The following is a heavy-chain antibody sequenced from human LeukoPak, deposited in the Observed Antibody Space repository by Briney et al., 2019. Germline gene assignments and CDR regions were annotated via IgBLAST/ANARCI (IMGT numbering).Heavy chain of an antibody. CDR3: AKMGGTVGDTGFDY. D-gene: IGHD1-1*01. J-gene: IGHJ4*02. CDR1: GFTFSRYG. CDR2: ISYDGRNK. Sequence: PGGSLRLSCAVSGFTFSRYGMHWVRQAPGKGLEWVAVISYDGRNKYYADSVKGRFTISRDDSKNTLFLQMNSLRAEDTAMYYCAKMGGTVGDTGFDYWGRGTLVTVSS. V-gene: IGHV3-30*18.